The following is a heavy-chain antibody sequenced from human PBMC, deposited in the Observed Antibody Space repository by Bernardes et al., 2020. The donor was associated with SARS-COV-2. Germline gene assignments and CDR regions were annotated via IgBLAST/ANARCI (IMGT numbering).Heavy chain of an antibody. D-gene: IGHD5-18*01. J-gene: IGHJ6*02. CDR1: GFTFTNYW. Sequence: GSLRLSCAASGFTFTNYWMHWVRQAPGKGLLWVSRITGDGSTTSYADSMKGRFTISRDNAKNTLYLQMNSLRAEDTAVYYCARDASKSTRYTSRYYYGMDVWGQGTTVTVSS. CDR3: ARDASKSTRYTSRYYYGMDV. CDR2: ITGDGSTT. V-gene: IGHV3-74*01.